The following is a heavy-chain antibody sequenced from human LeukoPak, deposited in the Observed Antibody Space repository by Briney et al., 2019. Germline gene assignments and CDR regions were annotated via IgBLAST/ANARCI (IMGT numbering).Heavy chain of an antibody. CDR3: ARRIGNSIGGATFVDY. V-gene: IGHV4-34*01. D-gene: IGHD1-26*01. CDR2: INHSGST. CDR1: GGSFSGYY. J-gene: IGHJ4*02. Sequence: SETLSLTCAVYGGSFSGYYWSWIRQPPGKGLEWIGEINHSGSTNYNPSLKSRVTISVDTSKNQFSLKLSSVTAADTAVYYCARRIGNSIGGATFVDYWGQGTLVTVSS.